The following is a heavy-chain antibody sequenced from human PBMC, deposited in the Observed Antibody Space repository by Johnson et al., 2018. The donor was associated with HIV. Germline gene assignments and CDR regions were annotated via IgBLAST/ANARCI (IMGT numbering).Heavy chain of an antibody. J-gene: IGHJ3*02. V-gene: IGHV3-30*02. CDR3: AKDCGDYYDSSGYYAYAFDI. Sequence: QVQLVESGGGLVQPGGSLRLSCAASGFTFSSYGMHWVRQAPGKGLEWVAFIRYDGSNKYYADSVKGRFTISRDNSKNTLYLQMNSLRAEDTAVYYCAKDCGDYYDSSGYYAYAFDIWGQGTMVTVSS. CDR1: GFTFSSYG. D-gene: IGHD3-22*01. CDR2: IRYDGSNK.